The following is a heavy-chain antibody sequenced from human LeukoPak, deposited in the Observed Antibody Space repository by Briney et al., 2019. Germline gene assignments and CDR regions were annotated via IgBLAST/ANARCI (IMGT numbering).Heavy chain of an antibody. V-gene: IGHV4-4*07. J-gene: IGHJ6*02. Sequence: SETLSLTCTVSGDSISSYYWNWIRQPAGKGLEWIGRIYTSGSTNYNPSLKSRVTMSVDTSKNQFSLKLSSVTAADTAVYYCARLRYGSGSYYYYYYGMDVGGQGTTVTVSS. CDR1: GDSISSYY. CDR2: IYTSGST. D-gene: IGHD3-10*01. CDR3: ARLRYGSGSYYYYYYGMDV.